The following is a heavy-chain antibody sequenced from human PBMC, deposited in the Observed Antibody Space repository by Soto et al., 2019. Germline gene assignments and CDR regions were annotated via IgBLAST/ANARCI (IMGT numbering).Heavy chain of an antibody. CDR2: IYSGGST. CDR3: ARDYYYGSGSLDY. Sequence: GGSLRLSCAASGFTVSSNYMSWVRQAPGKGLEWVSVIYSGGSTYYADSVKGRFTISRDNSKNTLYLQMNSLRAEDTAVYYCARDYYYGSGSLDYWGQGTLVTVSS. J-gene: IGHJ4*02. V-gene: IGHV3-53*01. D-gene: IGHD3-10*01. CDR1: GFTVSSNY.